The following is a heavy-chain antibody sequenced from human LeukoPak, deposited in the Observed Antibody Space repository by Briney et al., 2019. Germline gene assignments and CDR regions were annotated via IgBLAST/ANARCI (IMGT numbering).Heavy chain of an antibody. CDR1: GFIFSSYG. Sequence: GGSLRLSCAASGFIFSSYGTSWVRQAPGKGLEWVSFISGSSSTKYYVDSVKGRFTISRDNAKNSLYLQMNSLRAEDTAVYYCARVRVGYYFDYWGQGTLVTVSS. J-gene: IGHJ4*02. CDR3: ARVRVGYYFDY. V-gene: IGHV3-48*01. D-gene: IGHD1-14*01. CDR2: ISGSSSTK.